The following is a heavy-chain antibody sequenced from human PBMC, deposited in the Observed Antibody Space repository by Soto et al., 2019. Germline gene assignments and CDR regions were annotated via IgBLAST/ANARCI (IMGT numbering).Heavy chain of an antibody. D-gene: IGHD2-8*01. CDR2: INHSGST. CDR3: ARVAHSGDVLMVYATIDY. V-gene: IGHV4-34*01. CDR1: GGSFSGYY. J-gene: IGHJ4*02. Sequence: PSGTLSLTCAAYGGSFSGYYWSWIRQPPGKGLEWIGEINHSGSTNYNPSLKSRVTISVDTSKNQFSLKLSSVTAADTAVYYCARVAHSGDVLMVYATIDYWGQGTLDTVSS.